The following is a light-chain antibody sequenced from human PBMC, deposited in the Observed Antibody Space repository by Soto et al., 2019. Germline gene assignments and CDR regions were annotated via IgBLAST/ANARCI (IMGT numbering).Light chain of an antibody. CDR3: QPRENGT. J-gene: IGKJ4*01. CDR2: DAS. V-gene: IGKV3-11*01. CDR1: QSISNF. Sequence: EIVLTQSPATLSLSPGESATLSCRASQSISNFLAWYRQKPGQAPRLLIYDASHRVTGVPGRFSGSGSGTYFTLTFSGLEPDEFADYRWQPRENGTFGGGTK.